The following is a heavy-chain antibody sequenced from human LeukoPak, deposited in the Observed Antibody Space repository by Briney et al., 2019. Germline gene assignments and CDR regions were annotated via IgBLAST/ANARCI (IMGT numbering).Heavy chain of an antibody. CDR2: ISSSSSSI. V-gene: IGHV3-48*03. CDR3: ARSLIPYFDY. D-gene: IGHD2-21*01. CDR1: GFTFSTYE. J-gene: IGHJ4*02. Sequence: PGGSLRLSCAASGFTFSTYEMNWVRQAPGKGLEWVSFISSSSSSIHYADSVKGRFTISRDNAKKSLYLQMNSLRAEDTAIYYCARSLIPYFDYWGQGTLVTVSS.